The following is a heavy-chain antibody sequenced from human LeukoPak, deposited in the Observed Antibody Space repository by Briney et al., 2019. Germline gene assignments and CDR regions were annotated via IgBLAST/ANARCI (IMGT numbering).Heavy chain of an antibody. CDR2: ISAYNGAT. V-gene: IGHV1-18*01. J-gene: IGHJ4*02. D-gene: IGHD6-19*01. CDR3: ARSPSSSGWYADY. CDR1: GYTFTSYG. Sequence: GASVKGSCKASGYTFTSYGISWVRQAPGQGLEWMGWISAYNGATNYAQKLQGRVTMTTDTSANTAYMELRSLTSDDTAVYYCARSPSSSGWYADYWGLGTLVTVSS.